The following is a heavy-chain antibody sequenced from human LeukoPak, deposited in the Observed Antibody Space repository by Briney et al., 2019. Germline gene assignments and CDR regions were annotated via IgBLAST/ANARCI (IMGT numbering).Heavy chain of an antibody. CDR1: GGSFSGYY. D-gene: IGHD4-17*01. CDR2: INHSGST. J-gene: IGHJ6*02. CDR3: ARRHTYGDYDYGMDV. V-gene: IGHV4-34*01. Sequence: SETLSLTCAVYGGSFSGYYWSWIRQPPGKGLEWIGEINHSGSTNYNPSLKSRVTISVDTSKNQFSLKLSSVTAADTAVYYCARRHTYGDYDYGMDVWGQGTTVTVSS.